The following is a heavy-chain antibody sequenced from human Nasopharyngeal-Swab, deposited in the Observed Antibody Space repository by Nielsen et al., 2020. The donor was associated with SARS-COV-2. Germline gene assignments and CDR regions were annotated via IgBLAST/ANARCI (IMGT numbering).Heavy chain of an antibody. J-gene: IGHJ6*02. Sequence: GSLRLSCAVYGGSFSGYYWSWIRQPPGKGLEWIGEINHSGSTNYNPSLKSRVTISVDTSKNQFSLKLSSVTAADTAVYYCASRFGGSGSYTDVWGQGTTVTVS. CDR2: INHSGST. V-gene: IGHV4-34*01. CDR1: GGSFSGYY. D-gene: IGHD3-10*01. CDR3: ASRFGGSGSYTDV.